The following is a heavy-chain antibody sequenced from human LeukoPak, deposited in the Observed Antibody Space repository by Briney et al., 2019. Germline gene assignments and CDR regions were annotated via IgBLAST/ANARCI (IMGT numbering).Heavy chain of an antibody. J-gene: IGHJ4*02. CDR1: GGSFSGYY. D-gene: IGHD6-13*01. Sequence: SETLSLTCAVYGGSFSGYYWSWIRQPPGKGLEWIGEINHSGSTNYNPSLKSRVTISVDTSKNQFSLKLSSVTAADTAVYYCAAASGTRYFDYWGQGTLVTVSS. CDR3: AAASGTRYFDY. CDR2: INHSGST. V-gene: IGHV4-34*01.